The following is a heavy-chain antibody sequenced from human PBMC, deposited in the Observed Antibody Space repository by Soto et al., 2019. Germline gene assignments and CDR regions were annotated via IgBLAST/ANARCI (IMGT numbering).Heavy chain of an antibody. V-gene: IGHV3-74*01. CDR3: ARDGGMVATYFDY. CDR2: INSDGSST. CDR1: GFTFSSYW. J-gene: IGHJ4*02. D-gene: IGHD5-12*01. Sequence: GSLRLSCAASGFTFSSYWMHWVRQAPGKGLVWVSRINSDGSSTSYADSVKGRFTISRDSAKNTLYLQMNSLRAEDTAVYYCARDGGMVATYFDYWGQGTLVTVSS.